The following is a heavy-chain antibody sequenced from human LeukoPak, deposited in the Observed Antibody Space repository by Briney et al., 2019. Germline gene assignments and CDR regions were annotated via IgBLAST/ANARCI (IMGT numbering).Heavy chain of an antibody. CDR2: IYYSGST. D-gene: IGHD5-24*01. Sequence: PSETLSLTCAVYGGSFSGYYWSWIRQPPGKGLEWIGSIYYSGSTYYNPSLKSRVTISVDTSKNQFSLKLSSVTAADTAVYYCATNIVEMATIDSDYWGQGTLVTVSS. V-gene: IGHV4-34*01. CDR1: GGSFSGYY. CDR3: ATNIVEMATIDSDY. J-gene: IGHJ4*02.